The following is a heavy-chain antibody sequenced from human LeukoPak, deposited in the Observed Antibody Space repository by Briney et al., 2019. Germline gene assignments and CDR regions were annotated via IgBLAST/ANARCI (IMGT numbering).Heavy chain of an antibody. J-gene: IGHJ4*02. CDR1: GYSISSGYY. V-gene: IGHV4-38-2*01. CDR2: IYHGGST. D-gene: IGHD1-26*01. Sequence: PSETLSLTCAVSGYSISSGYYWGWIRQPPGKRLEWIGSIYHGGSTYYNPSLKSRLSISVDTSKNQFSLKLSSVTAADTAVYYCARGCGIVGATVHPSDYWGQGTLVPVSS. CDR3: ARGCGIVGATVHPSDY.